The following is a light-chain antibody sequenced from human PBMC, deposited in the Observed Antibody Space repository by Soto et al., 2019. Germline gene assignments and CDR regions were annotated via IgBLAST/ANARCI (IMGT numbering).Light chain of an antibody. CDR2: DAS. V-gene: IGKV3-11*01. CDR3: QQRSDWPST. J-gene: IGKJ4*01. Sequence: EIMLSQSPATVSLSPGERATLSCRASQSVSRYLAWYQQKPGQAPRLLIYDASNRATGIPARFSGSGSGTDFTLTISSLEPEDFAVYYCQQRSDWPSTFGGGTKVQIK. CDR1: QSVSRY.